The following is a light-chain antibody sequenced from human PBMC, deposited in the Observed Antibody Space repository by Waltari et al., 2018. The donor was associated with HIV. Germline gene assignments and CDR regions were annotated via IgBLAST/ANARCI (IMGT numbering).Light chain of an antibody. CDR2: TAS. CDR3: QQSHSNPRT. J-gene: IGKJ1*01. CDR1: QSINIY. V-gene: IGKV1-39*01. Sequence: DIHLTQSPSSLSASMGDRVTITCRASQSINIYLNWYQQKPGKAPKRLMYTASSLQSGVPSRFSGSGSGTDFTLTISSLQPEDSATYYCQQSHSNPRTFGHGTKVEIK.